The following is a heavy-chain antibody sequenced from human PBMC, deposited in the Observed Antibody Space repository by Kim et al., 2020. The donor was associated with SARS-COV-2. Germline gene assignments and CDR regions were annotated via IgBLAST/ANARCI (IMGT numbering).Heavy chain of an antibody. V-gene: IGHV3-66*01. Sequence: GGSLRLSCAASGYTVTYSYMGWVRQAPGKGLEWVSYIYSGGNTVYADSVRGRFIISREHSKNTLYLQMNSLRAEDTAVYYCATVIFYYAAGYFKNWGQGTLVTVSS. CDR1: GYTVTYSY. CDR2: IYSGGNT. J-gene: IGHJ1*01. D-gene: IGHD3-10*01. CDR3: ATVIFYYAAGYFKN.